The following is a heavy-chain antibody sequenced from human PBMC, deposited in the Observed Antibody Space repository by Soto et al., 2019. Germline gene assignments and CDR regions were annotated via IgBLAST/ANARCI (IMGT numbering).Heavy chain of an antibody. CDR2: ISYDGSNK. CDR1: GFTFSSYA. CDR3: ARDLRYCISTSCYS. J-gene: IGHJ4*02. Sequence: ESGGGVVQPGRSLRLSCAASGFTFSSYAMHWVRQAPGKGLEWVAVISYDGSNKYYADSVKGRFTISRDNSKNTLYLQMNSLRAEDTAVYYCARDLRYCISTSCYSWGQGTLVTVSS. D-gene: IGHD2-2*02. V-gene: IGHV3-30-3*01.